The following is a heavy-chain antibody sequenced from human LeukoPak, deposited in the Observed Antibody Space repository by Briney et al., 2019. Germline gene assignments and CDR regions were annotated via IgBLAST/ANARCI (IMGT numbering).Heavy chain of an antibody. CDR1: GFTFSTFT. Sequence: SGGSLRLSCAASGFTFSTFTMHWVRQAPGKGLEWVAVISYDESNKNYADSVKGRFTISRDNSKNTLYLQMNSLRGEDTALYYCARQDDYSFDYWGQGTLVPVSS. CDR3: ARQDDYSFDY. CDR2: ISYDESNK. V-gene: IGHV3-30*04. D-gene: IGHD4-11*01. J-gene: IGHJ4*02.